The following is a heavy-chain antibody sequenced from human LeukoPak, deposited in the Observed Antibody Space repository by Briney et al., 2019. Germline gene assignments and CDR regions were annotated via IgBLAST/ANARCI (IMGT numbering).Heavy chain of an antibody. CDR3: ARSFYDILIGYYQYFDY. CDR1: GFTFSSYG. J-gene: IGHJ4*02. V-gene: IGHV3-33*01. D-gene: IGHD3-9*01. CDR2: IWYDGSNK. Sequence: GGSLRLSCAASGFTFSSYGLHWVRQAPGKGLEWVALIWYDGSNKYYADSVKGRFTISRDNSKNTLYLQMNSLRVEDTAVYYCARSFYDILIGYYQYFDYWGQGTLVTVSS.